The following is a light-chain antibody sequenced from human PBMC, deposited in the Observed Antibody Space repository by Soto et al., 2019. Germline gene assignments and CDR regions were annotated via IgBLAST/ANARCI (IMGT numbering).Light chain of an antibody. CDR1: SSNIASNT. V-gene: IGLV1-44*01. CDR3: ASWDDSLNGHV. CDR2: SND. J-gene: IGLJ1*01. Sequence: QSALTQPPSASGTPGQRVTVSCSGSSSNIASNTVNWYQQLPGTAPKLLIYSNDQRPSGVPDRFSASKSGTSASLAISGLQSEDEADYYCASWDDSLNGHVFGTGTKVTGL.